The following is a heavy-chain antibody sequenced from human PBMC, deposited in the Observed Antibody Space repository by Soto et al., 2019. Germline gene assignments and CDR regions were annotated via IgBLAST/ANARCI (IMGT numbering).Heavy chain of an antibody. CDR3: AKDPLSGSYPYYFDY. J-gene: IGHJ4*02. CDR2: ISWNSGSI. D-gene: IGHD1-26*01. V-gene: IGHV3-9*01. Sequence: PGGSLRLSCAASGFTFDDYAMHWVRQAPGKGLEWVSGISWNSGSIGYADSVKGRFTISRDNAKNSLYLQMNSLRAEDTALYYCAKDPLSGSYPYYFDYWGQGTLVTVSS. CDR1: GFTFDDYA.